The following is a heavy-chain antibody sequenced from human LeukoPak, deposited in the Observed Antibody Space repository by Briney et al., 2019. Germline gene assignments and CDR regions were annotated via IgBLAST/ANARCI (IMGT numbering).Heavy chain of an antibody. CDR1: GFTVSSNY. D-gene: IGHD7-27*01. V-gene: IGHV3-66*01. J-gene: IGHJ3*02. CDR2: IYSGGST. CDR3: ASIAQLGITESDAFDI. Sequence: GGSLRLSCAASGFTVSSNYMSWVRQAPGKGLEWVSVIYSGGSTYYADSVKGRFTISRDNSKNTLYLQMNSLRAEDTAVYYCASIAQLGITESDAFDIWGQGTMVTVSS.